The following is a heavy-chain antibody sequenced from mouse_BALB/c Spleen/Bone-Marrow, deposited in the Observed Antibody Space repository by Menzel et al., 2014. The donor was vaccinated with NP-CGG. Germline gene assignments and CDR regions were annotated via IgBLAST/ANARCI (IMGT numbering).Heavy chain of an antibody. J-gene: IGHJ3*01. Sequence: EVQGVESGGDLVKPGGSLKLSCAASGFTFSSYGMSWVRQTPDKRLEWVAPINNGGTYTYYPDSVKGRCTISRDNAKNTLYLQMSILKSEDTAMYYCALNWDSAYWGPWTLATVSA. CDR3: ALNWDSAY. V-gene: IGHV5-6*01. D-gene: IGHD4-1*02. CDR2: INNGGTYT. CDR1: GFTFSSYG.